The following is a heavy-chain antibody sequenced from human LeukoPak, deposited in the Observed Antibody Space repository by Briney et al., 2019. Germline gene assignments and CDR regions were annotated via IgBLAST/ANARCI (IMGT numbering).Heavy chain of an antibody. J-gene: IGHJ2*01. V-gene: IGHV4-59*01. CDR3: ARAAHVPISYWYFDL. Sequence: SETLSLTCTVSGGSISSYYWSWIRQPPGKGLEWIGYIYYSGSTNYNPSLKSRVTISVDTSKNQFSLKLSSVTAADTAVYYCARAAHVPISYWYFDLWGRGTLVTVSS. CDR2: IYYSGST. CDR1: GGSISSYY.